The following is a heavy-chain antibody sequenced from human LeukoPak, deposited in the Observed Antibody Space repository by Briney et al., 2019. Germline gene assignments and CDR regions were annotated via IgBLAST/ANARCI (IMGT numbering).Heavy chain of an antibody. CDR2: IKQDGSEK. J-gene: IGHJ5*02. Sequence: GGSLRLSYAASGFTFSRYWMSWVRQASGKGLEWVANIKQDGSEKYYVDSVKGRFTISRDNAKNSLYLQMNSLRAEDTAVYYCARDWVVVPAATGAVNWFDPWGQGTLVTVSS. D-gene: IGHD2-2*01. CDR3: ARDWVVVPAATGAVNWFDP. CDR1: GFTFSRYW. V-gene: IGHV3-7*01.